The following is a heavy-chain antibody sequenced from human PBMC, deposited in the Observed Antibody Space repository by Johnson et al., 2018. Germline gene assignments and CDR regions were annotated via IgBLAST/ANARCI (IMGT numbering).Heavy chain of an antibody. J-gene: IGHJ3*02. D-gene: IGHD6-6*01. V-gene: IGHV4-34*01. CDR1: GGSFSGYY. Sequence: QVQLQQWGAGLLKPSETLSLTCAVYGGSFSGYYWSWIRQPPGKGLEWIGEINHSGSTNYNPSLKSRVTISVDTSTNQFSLKLSSVTAADTAVYYCASAPPLYSSSSGKAFDIWGQGTMVTVSS. CDR3: ASAPPLYSSSSGKAFDI. CDR2: INHSGST.